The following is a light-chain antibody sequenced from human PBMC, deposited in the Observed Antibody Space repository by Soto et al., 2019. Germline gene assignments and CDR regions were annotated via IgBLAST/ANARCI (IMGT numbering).Light chain of an antibody. V-gene: IGLV1-44*01. CDR2: SNN. CDR3: AAWDDSLNGRSV. Sequence: QSVLTQPPSASGTPGQRVTISCSGSSSNIGSNTVNWYQQLPGTAPKLLIYSNNQRPSGVPDRFSGSKSGTSASLAISGLQSEDEADYYCAAWDDSLNGRSVFGTGTKLIVL. J-gene: IGLJ1*01. CDR1: SSNIGSNT.